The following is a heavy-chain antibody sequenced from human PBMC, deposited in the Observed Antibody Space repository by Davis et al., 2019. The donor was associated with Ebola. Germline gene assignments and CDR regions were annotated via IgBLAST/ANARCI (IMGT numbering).Heavy chain of an antibody. Sequence: GGSLRLSCAASRFTFSSYAMSWVRQVPGKGLEWVSTTSASGGSTYYADSVKGRFTISRDNSKNTLYLQMTGLRAEDTAVYYCAKAGYGSGSYYYFDYWGQGTLVTVSS. CDR1: RFTFSSYA. J-gene: IGHJ4*02. D-gene: IGHD3-10*01. CDR3: AKAGYGSGSYYYFDY. V-gene: IGHV3-23*01. CDR2: TSASGGST.